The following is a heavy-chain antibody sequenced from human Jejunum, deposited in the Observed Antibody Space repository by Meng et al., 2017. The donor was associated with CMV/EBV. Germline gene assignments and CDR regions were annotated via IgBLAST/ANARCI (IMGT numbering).Heavy chain of an antibody. J-gene: IGHJ4*02. CDR1: GFTFSNYE. CDR2: ISISGSTI. V-gene: IGHV3-48*03. CDR3: SRYKRNFGVDCYLY. Sequence: GFTFSNYEMNWVRQAPGKGLEWISYISISGSTIYYADSLKGRFTISRDNPKTSLYLPMSSLTSDYPALSSFSRYKRNFGVDCYLYWGQGTLVTVSS. D-gene: IGHD2-21*01.